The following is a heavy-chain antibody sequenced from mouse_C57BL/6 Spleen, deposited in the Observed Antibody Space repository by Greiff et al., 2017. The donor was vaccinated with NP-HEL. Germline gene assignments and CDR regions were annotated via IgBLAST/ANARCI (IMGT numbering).Heavy chain of an antibody. CDR3: ARLAQATYYAMDY. D-gene: IGHD3-2*02. J-gene: IGHJ4*01. CDR1: GYTFTSYW. V-gene: IGHV1-53*01. Sequence: VQLQQPGTELVKPGASVKLSCKASGYTFTSYWMHWVKQRPGQGLEWIGNINPSNGGTNYNEKFKSKATLTVDKSSSTAYMQLSSLTSEDSAVYYCARLAQATYYAMDYWGQGTSVTVSS. CDR2: INPSNGGT.